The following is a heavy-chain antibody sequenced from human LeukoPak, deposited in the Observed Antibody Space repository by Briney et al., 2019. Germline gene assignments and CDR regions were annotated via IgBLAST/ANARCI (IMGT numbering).Heavy chain of an antibody. CDR3: ARGLEMGRPVYFDY. Sequence: SETLSLTCTVSGYSISSGYYWGWIRQPPGKGLEWIGSIYHSGSTYYNPSLKSRVTISVDTSKNQFSLKLSSVTAADTAVYYCARGLEMGRPVYFDYWGQGTLVTVSS. CDR2: IYHSGST. CDR1: GYSISSGYY. D-gene: IGHD5-24*01. V-gene: IGHV4-38-2*02. J-gene: IGHJ4*02.